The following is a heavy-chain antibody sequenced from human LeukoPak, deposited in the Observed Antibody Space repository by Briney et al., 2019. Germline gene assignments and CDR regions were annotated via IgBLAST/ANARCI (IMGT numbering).Heavy chain of an antibody. D-gene: IGHD4-17*01. CDR1: GFTFSSYW. CDR3: ARGSRDDYGDYAPEFDY. Sequence: GGSLRLSCAASGFTFSSYWMQWVRQAPGKGLVWVSRLSPDGSSTTSADSVKGRFTISRDNAKNTLYLQIGSLRAGDTAVYYCARGSRDDYGDYAPEFDYWGQGTLVTVSS. V-gene: IGHV3-74*01. J-gene: IGHJ4*02. CDR2: LSPDGSST.